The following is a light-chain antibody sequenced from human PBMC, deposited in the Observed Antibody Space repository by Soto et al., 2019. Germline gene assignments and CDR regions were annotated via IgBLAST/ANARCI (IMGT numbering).Light chain of an antibody. CDR2: GAS. CDR3: QQYGSSPLT. Sequence: EIVLTQSPGTLSLSPGERATLSCRASHSVSSTSLGWYQQKPGQAPRLLIYGASSRATGIQDRFSGSGSGTDFTLTISRLEPEHFAVYYCQQYGSSPLTFGQGTKVEIK. CDR1: HSVSSTS. J-gene: IGKJ1*01. V-gene: IGKV3-20*01.